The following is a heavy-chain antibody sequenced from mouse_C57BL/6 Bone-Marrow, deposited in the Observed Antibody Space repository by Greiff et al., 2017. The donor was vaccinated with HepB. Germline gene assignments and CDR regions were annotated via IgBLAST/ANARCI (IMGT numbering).Heavy chain of an antibody. D-gene: IGHD1-1*01. CDR1: GYTFTSYT. CDR3: ARYPYYGSSYRYFDV. Sequence: QVQLQQSGAELARPGASVKMSCKASGYTFTSYTMHWVKQRPGQGLEWIGYINPSSGYTKYNQKFKDKATLTADKSSSTAYMQLSSLTSEDSAVYYCARYPYYGSSYRYFDVWGTGTTVTVSS. J-gene: IGHJ1*03. CDR2: INPSSGYT. V-gene: IGHV1-4*01.